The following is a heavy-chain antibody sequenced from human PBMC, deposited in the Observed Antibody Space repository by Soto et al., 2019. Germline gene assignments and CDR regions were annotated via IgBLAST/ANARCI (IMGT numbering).Heavy chain of an antibody. CDR2: IYYNGNT. CDR3: TRNSRTYSADH. CDR1: GDSVSSSDYY. J-gene: IGHJ4*02. Sequence: SETLSLTCTVSGDSVSSSDYYWNWIRQPPGKGLEWIGNIYYNGNTNYNPSLGGRLTISLETSKNQFSLKLTSVTVADTAVYYCTRNSRTYSADHWGQGALVIVS. D-gene: IGHD1-26*01. V-gene: IGHV4-61*08.